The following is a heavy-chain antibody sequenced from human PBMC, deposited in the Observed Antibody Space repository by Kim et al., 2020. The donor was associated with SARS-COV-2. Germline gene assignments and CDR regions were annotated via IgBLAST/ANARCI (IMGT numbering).Heavy chain of an antibody. Sequence: GGSLRLSCAASGFTLSSSWMSWVRQAPGKGLEWVGLIKRKTDSGTTDYAAHVKGRFTISRDDSENTLKLQMNSLKPEATAVYYCVIWNSAPFEYWGQGTLVTVSS. CDR1: GFTLSSSW. V-gene: IGHV3-15*01. CDR3: VIWNSAPFEY. J-gene: IGHJ4*02. CDR2: IKRKTDSGTT. D-gene: IGHD3-3*01.